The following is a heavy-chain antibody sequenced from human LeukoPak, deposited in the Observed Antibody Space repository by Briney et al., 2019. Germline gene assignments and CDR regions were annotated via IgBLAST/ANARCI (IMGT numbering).Heavy chain of an antibody. J-gene: IGHJ4*02. CDR1: AGSIRPYY. CDR3: ARHWGSVWFGESPFDF. Sequence: TSETLSLTCTVSAGSIRPYYWSWIRQPPGKGLEWIGYIYYSGFTNYNPSLESRVTISVDTSKSQFSLKLSSVAAADTAMYYCARHWGSVWFGESPFDFWGQGTLVTVSS. D-gene: IGHD3-10*01. V-gene: IGHV4-59*01. CDR2: IYYSGFT.